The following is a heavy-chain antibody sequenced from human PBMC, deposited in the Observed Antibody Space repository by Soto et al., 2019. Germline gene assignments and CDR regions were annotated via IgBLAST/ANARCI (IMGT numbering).Heavy chain of an antibody. J-gene: IGHJ4*02. CDR1: GFTFSSYG. CDR3: ARDLRYGSSWYRY. D-gene: IGHD6-13*01. Sequence: QVQLVESGGGVVQPGRSLRLSCAASGFTFSSYGMHWVRQAPGKGLEWVAVIWYDGSNKYYADSVKGRFTISRDNSKNTLYLQMNSLRAEDTAVYYCARDLRYGSSWYRYWGQGTLVTVSS. CDR2: IWYDGSNK. V-gene: IGHV3-33*01.